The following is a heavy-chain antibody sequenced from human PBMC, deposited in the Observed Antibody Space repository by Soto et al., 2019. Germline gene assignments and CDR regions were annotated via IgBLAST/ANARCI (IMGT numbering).Heavy chain of an antibody. Sequence: SETLSLTCAVYGGSFSGYYWSWIRQPPGKGLEWIGEINHSGSTNYNPSLKSRVTISVDTSKNQFSLKLSSVTAADTAVYYCASSLYYYMDVWGKGTTVTVSS. CDR1: GGSFSGYY. CDR3: ASSLYYYMDV. V-gene: IGHV4-34*01. J-gene: IGHJ6*03. CDR2: INHSGST.